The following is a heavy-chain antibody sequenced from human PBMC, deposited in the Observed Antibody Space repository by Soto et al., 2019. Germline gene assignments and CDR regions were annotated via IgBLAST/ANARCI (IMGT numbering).Heavy chain of an antibody. CDR1: GGSISSYY. D-gene: IGHD6-19*01. V-gene: IGHV4-59*01. Sequence: NPSETLSLTCTVSGGSISSYYWSWIRQPPGKGLEWIGYIYYSGSTNYNPSLKSRVTISVDTSKNQFSLKLSSVTAADTAVYYCARAPRYSSGWTGIDYWGQGTLVTVSS. J-gene: IGHJ4*02. CDR2: IYYSGST. CDR3: ARAPRYSSGWTGIDY.